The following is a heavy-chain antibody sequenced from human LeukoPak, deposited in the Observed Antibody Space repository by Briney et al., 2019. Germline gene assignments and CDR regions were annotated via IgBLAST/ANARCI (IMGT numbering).Heavy chain of an antibody. D-gene: IGHD3-10*01. J-gene: IGHJ4*02. CDR3: ARGLLWFGELSPPGY. V-gene: IGHV1-3*01. CDR2: INAGNGNT. Sequence: ASVKVSCKASGYTFTNYAIHWVRQAPGQGLEWMGWINAGNGNTRYSQKLQDRVTITRDTSANTVYMELSNLRSEDTAVYFCARGLLWFGELSPPGYWGQGTLVTVSS. CDR1: GYTFTNYA.